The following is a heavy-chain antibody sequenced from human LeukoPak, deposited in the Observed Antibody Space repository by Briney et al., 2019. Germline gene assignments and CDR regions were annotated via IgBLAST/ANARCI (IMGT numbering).Heavy chain of an antibody. Sequence: ASVKVPCKASGYTFTSYYMHWVRQAPGQGLEWMGLINPSGSSTSYAQKFQGRLSLTRDMSTSTDYMELSSLRSEDTAVYYCARDNSVGGTAWWFDPWGQGTLVTVSS. D-gene: IGHD1-26*01. CDR1: GYTFTSYY. J-gene: IGHJ5*02. CDR3: ARDNSVGGTAWWFDP. CDR2: INPSGSST. V-gene: IGHV1-46*01.